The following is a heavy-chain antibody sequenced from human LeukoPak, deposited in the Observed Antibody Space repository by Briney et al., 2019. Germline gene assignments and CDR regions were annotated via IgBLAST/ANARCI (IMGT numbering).Heavy chain of an antibody. CDR3: ARVSPGGPGYGMDV. D-gene: IGHD2/OR15-2a*01. V-gene: IGHV3-30-3*01. CDR2: ISYDGSNK. CDR1: GFTFSSYA. J-gene: IGHJ6*02. Sequence: PGRSLRLSCAASGFTFSSYAMHWVRQAPGKGLEWVAFISYDGSNKYYADSVKGRFTISRDNSKNTLYLQMNSLRAEDTAVYYCARVSPGGPGYGMDVWGQGTTVTVSS.